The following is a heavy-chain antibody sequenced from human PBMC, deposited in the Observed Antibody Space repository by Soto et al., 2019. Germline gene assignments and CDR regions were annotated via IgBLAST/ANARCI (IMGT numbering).Heavy chain of an antibody. CDR3: ARLTGSRYGDNWFDP. J-gene: IGHJ5*02. CDR1: GGSISTSGYY. CDR2: ISYSGST. V-gene: IGHV4-39*02. Sequence: SETLSLTCSVSGGSISTSGYYWGWVRQPPGKGLEWIGTISYSGSTYYNPSLKSRVTISVDTSQNHFSLKLSSVTAADTAVYFCARLTGSRYGDNWFDPWGQGTLVTVSS. D-gene: IGHD7-27*01.